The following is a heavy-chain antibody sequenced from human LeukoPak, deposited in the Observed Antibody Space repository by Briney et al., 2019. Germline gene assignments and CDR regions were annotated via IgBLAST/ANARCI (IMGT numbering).Heavy chain of an antibody. CDR3: ARESSSGWFDY. CDR1: GFTFSSYG. D-gene: IGHD6-19*01. CDR2: IWYDGSNK. V-gene: IGHV3-33*01. J-gene: IGHJ5*01. Sequence: GGSLRLSCAASGFTFSSYGMHWVRQAPGKGLEWVAVIWYDGSNKYYADSVKGRFTISRDNSKNTLYLQMNSLRAEDTAVYYCARESSSGWFDYWGQGTLVTVSS.